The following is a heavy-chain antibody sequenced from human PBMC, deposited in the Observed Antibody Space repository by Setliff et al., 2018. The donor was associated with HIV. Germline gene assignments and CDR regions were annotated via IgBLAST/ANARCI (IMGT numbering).Heavy chain of an antibody. CDR2: MNPNSGNT. V-gene: IGHV1-8*01. CDR3: ARALPRLYDAFDI. J-gene: IGHJ3*02. Sequence: ASVKVSCKSSGYTFTSYDINWVRQDTGQGLEWMGWMNPNSGNTGYAQKFQGRVTMTRNTSISTAYMELSSLRSEDTAVYYCARALPRLYDAFDIWGQGTMVTVSS. CDR1: GYTFTSYD.